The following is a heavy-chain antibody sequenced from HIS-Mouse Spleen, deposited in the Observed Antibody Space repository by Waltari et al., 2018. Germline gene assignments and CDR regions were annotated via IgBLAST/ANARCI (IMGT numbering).Heavy chain of an antibody. V-gene: IGHV3-30*18. CDR2: ISYDGSNK. J-gene: IGHJ3*02. CDR3: AKDARDMRFGELLGAFDI. D-gene: IGHD3-10*01. Sequence: SCAASGFTFSSYGMHWVRQAPGKGLEWVAVISYDGSNKYYADSVKGRFTISRDNSKNTLYLQMNSLRAEDTAVYYCAKDARDMRFGELLGAFDIWGKGTMVTVSS. CDR1: GFTFSSYG.